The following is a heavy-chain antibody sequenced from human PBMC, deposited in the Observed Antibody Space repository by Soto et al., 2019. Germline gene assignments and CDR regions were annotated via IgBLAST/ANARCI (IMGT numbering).Heavy chain of an antibody. CDR2: ISWNSGSI. CDR1: GFTFDDYA. J-gene: IGHJ6*03. CDR3: AKDIFSSSWYGPGESQPFYYYYYYMDV. Sequence: EVQLVESGGGLVQPGRSLRLSCAASGFTFDDYAMHWVRQAPGKGLEWVSGISWNSGSIGYADSVKGRFTISRDNAKNSLYLQMNSLRAEDTALYYCAKDIFSSSWYGPGESQPFYYYYYYMDVWGKGTTVTVSS. V-gene: IGHV3-9*01. D-gene: IGHD6-13*01.